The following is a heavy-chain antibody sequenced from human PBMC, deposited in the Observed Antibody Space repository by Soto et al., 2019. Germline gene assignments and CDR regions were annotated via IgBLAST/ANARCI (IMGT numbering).Heavy chain of an antibody. V-gene: IGHV4-4*07. D-gene: IGHD3-10*01. CDR3: ARTLSGFTYGSRQFYFDY. CDR2: VFPGGPT. J-gene: IGHJ4*02. CDR1: GDPITSYF. Sequence: PSETLSLTCTVSGDPITSYFWTWLWQPAGKGLEWIGHVFPGGPTSHNSSLKSRVSMSVDTSKNQFSLTLTSVTAADTAVYYCARTLSGFTYGSRQFYFDYWGQGTLVTVSS.